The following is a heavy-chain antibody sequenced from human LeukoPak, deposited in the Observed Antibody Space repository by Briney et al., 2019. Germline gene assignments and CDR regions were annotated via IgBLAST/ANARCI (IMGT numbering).Heavy chain of an antibody. J-gene: IGHJ5*02. V-gene: IGHV3-30*04. CDR1: GFTFSSYA. CDR2: ISYDGSNK. Sequence: PGGSLRLSCAASGFTFSSYAMHWVRQAPGKGLEWVAVISYDGSNKYYAGSVKGRFTISRDNSKNTLYLQMNSLRAEDTAVYYCARDVTASVVVSLAGFDPWGQGTLVTVSS. CDR3: ARDVTASVVVSLAGFDP. D-gene: IGHD2-15*01.